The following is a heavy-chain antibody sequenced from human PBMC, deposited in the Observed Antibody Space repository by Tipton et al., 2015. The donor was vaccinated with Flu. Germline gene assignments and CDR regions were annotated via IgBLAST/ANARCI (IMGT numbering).Heavy chain of an antibody. D-gene: IGHD1-7*01. CDR2: IYHSGST. Sequence: QLVQSGPEVKPSETLSLNCAVSGYSISGGFYWGWIRQPPGEGLEWVGTIYHSGSTYYNPSLTSRVTISVDTSKNQFSLKLSSVTAADTAVYYCARDIGTTTPEWFDPWGQGTLVTVSS. CDR1: GYSISGGFY. J-gene: IGHJ5*02. CDR3: ARDIGTTTPEWFDP. V-gene: IGHV4-38-2*02.